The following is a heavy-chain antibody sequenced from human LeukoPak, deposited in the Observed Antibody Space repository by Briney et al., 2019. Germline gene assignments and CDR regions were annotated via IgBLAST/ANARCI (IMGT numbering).Heavy chain of an antibody. V-gene: IGHV3-74*01. CDR1: GFTFSSYW. CDR2: INRDGSTT. D-gene: IGHD3-10*01. CDR3: ARDGLYGSGSYYNVDLDY. Sequence: GGSLRLSCAASGFTFSSYWMHWVRQAPGKGLVWVSRINRDGSTTNYADSVKGRFTMSRDNAKNTLYLKMNSLRGEDTAVYYCARDGLYGSGSYYNVDLDYWGQGTLVTVSS. J-gene: IGHJ4*02.